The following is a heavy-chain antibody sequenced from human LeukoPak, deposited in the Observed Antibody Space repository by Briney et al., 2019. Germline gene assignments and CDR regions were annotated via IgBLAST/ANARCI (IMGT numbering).Heavy chain of an antibody. CDR2: IRYDGSNK. CDR3: ATISLGSSIAARLSPYYYYYYMDV. CDR1: GFTFSSYG. V-gene: IGHV3-30*02. Sequence: PGGSLRLSCAASGFTFSSYGMHWVRQAPGKGLEWVAFIRYDGSNKYYADSVKGRFTISRDNSKNTLYLQMNSLRAEDTAVYYCATISLGSSIAARLSPYYYYYYMDVWGKGTTVTVSS. D-gene: IGHD6-6*01. J-gene: IGHJ6*03.